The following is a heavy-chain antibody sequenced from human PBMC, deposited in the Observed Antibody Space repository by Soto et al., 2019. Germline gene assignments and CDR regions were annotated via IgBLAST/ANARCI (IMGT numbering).Heavy chain of an antibody. CDR1: GFTFDDYA. D-gene: IGHD4-17*01. V-gene: IGHV3-9*01. J-gene: IGHJ4*02. CDR2: ISWNSGSI. CDR3: AKLRAEGDYGEACYFDY. Sequence: EVQLVESGGGLVQPGRSLRLSCEASGFTFDDYAMHWVRQAPGKGLEWVSGISWNSGSIGYADSVKGRFTISRDNAKNSLYLQMNSLRAEDTALYYCAKLRAEGDYGEACYFDYWGQGTLVTVSS.